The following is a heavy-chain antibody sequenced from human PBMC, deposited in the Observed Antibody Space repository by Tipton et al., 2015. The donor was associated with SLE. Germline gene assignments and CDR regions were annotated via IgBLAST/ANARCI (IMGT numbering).Heavy chain of an antibody. Sequence: TLSLTCTVSGDSITSSGLYWGWIRQPPGKGLEWIGIIYHSGTTYYNKDLKSRVTISVDTSKNQFSLKLSSVTAADTAVYYCARGRIAVAGNHFDYWGQGTLVTVSS. CDR2: IYHSGTT. V-gene: IGHV4-39*07. J-gene: IGHJ4*02. CDR3: ARGRIAVAGNHFDY. CDR1: GDSITSSGLY. D-gene: IGHD6-19*01.